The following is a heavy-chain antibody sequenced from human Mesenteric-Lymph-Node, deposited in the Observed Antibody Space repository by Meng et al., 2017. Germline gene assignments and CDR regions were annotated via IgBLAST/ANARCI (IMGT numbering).Heavy chain of an antibody. D-gene: IGHD5-18*01. J-gene: IGHJ6*02. CDR3: ARAWEVDTAMAAMDV. V-gene: IGHV1-69*05. Sequence: SVKVSCKASGGTFSSYAISWVQQAPGQGLEWMGGIIPIFGTANYAQKFQGRVTITTDESTSTAYMELSSLRSEDTAVYYCARAWEVDTAMAAMDVWGQGTTVTVSS. CDR2: IIPIFGTA. CDR1: GGTFSSYA.